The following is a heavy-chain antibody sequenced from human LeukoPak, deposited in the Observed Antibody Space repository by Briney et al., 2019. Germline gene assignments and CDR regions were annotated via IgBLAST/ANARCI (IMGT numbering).Heavy chain of an antibody. J-gene: IGHJ6*03. D-gene: IGHD2-2*02. CDR3: ARLVPAAIWVWAGGSWYYMDV. V-gene: IGHV4-34*01. CDR2: INHSGST. Sequence: SETLSLTXAVYGGSFSGYYWSWIRQPPGKGLEWIGEINHSGSTNYNPSLKSRVTISVDTSKNQFSLKLSSVTAADTAVYYCARLVPAAIWVWAGGSWYYMDVWGKGTTVTVSS. CDR1: GGSFSGYY.